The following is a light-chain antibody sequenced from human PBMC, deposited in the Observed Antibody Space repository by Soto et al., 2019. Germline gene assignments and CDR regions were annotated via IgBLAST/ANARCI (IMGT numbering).Light chain of an antibody. CDR2: GAS. J-gene: IGKJ1*01. V-gene: IGKV3-15*01. Sequence: EIVMTQSPATLSVSPGERATLSCRASQSVSSNLAWYQQKPGQAPRLLIYGASTWATGVPARFSGSGSGTDFTLTISSLQPDDFATYYCQQYSDSSGAFGQGTKVDIK. CDR1: QSVSSN. CDR3: QQYSDSSGA.